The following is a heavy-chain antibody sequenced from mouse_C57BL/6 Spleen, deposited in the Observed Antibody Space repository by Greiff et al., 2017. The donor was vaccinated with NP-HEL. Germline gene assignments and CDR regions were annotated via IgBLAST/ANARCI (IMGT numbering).Heavy chain of an antibody. V-gene: IGHV5-17*01. Sequence: EVKLMESGGGLVKPGGSLKLSCAASGFTFSDYGMHWVRQAPEQGLEWVAYISSGSSTIYYADTVKGRFTIARDNAKNTLFLQMTSLRSEDTAMDYCAREELGPFAYWGHGTLVTVSA. J-gene: IGHJ3*01. CDR2: ISSGSSTI. D-gene: IGHD4-1*01. CDR1: GFTFSDYG. CDR3: AREELGPFAY.